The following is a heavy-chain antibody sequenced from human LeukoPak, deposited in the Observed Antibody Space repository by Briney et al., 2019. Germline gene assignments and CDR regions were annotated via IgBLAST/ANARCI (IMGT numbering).Heavy chain of an antibody. V-gene: IGHV4-59*01. J-gene: IGHJ4*02. CDR3: ARSSIVVVRGFDY. Sequence: SETLSLTCTVSSGSISSYYWSWIRQPPGKGLEWIGYIYYSGSTNYNPSLKSRVTISVDTSKNQFSLKLSSVTAADTAVYYCARSSIVVVRGFDYWGQGTLVTVSS. CDR2: IYYSGST. CDR1: SGSISSYY. D-gene: IGHD3-22*01.